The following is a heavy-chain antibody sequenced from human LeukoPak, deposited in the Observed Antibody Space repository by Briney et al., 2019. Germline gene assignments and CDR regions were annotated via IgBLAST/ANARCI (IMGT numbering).Heavy chain of an antibody. J-gene: IGHJ4*02. Sequence: ASVKVSCKASGGTFSSYAISWVRQAPGQGLEWMGRIIPILGIANYAQKFQGRVTITADKSTSTAYMELSSLRSEDTAVYYCARDRPPWVGIALHYFDYWGQGTLVTVSS. D-gene: IGHD2-21*01. CDR1: GGTFSSYA. CDR2: IIPILGIA. V-gene: IGHV1-69*04. CDR3: ARDRPPWVGIALHYFDY.